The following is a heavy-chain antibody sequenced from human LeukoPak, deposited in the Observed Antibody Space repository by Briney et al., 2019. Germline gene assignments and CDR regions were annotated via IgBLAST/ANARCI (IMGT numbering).Heavy chain of an antibody. CDR1: GYTFTSYG. D-gene: IGHD3-3*01. CDR2: ISAYNGNT. J-gene: IGHJ5*02. CDR3: ARSLADFWSGYYIP. Sequence: ASVKVSCKASGYTFTSYGTSWVRQAPGQGLEWMGWISAYNGNTNYAQKLQGRVTMTTDTSTSTAYTELSSLRSDDTAVYYCARSLADFWSGYYIPWGQGTLVTVSS. V-gene: IGHV1-18*01.